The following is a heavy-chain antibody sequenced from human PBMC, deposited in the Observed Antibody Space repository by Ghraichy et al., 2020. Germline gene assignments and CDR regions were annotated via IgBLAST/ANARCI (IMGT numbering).Heavy chain of an antibody. CDR2: INEDGSQK. Sequence: LSLTCAVSGFTFSSYWMSWVRQAPGKGLEWVANINEDGSQKYYVDSMKGRFTISRDNAKNSLYLQMNILRAEDTAVYYCVRGKGYYDSSGYYSYFDYWGQGTLVTVST. V-gene: IGHV3-7*01. J-gene: IGHJ4*02. CDR1: GFTFSSYW. D-gene: IGHD3-22*01. CDR3: VRGKGYYDSSGYYSYFDY.